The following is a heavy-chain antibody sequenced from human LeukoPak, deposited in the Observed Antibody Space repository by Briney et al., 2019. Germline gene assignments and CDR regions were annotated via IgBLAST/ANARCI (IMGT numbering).Heavy chain of an antibody. CDR2: TYYRSTWYT. Sequence: SQTLSLTCAVSGDSVSSNSAAWNWIRQSPLRGLEWLGRTYYRSTWYTDYAVSVKGRITIKTDTAKNQFVLQLTSVTPEDTSVYYCATAVQELYYGMDVWGQGTTVTVSS. D-gene: IGHD1-7*01. V-gene: IGHV6-1*01. J-gene: IGHJ6*02. CDR1: GDSVSSNSAA. CDR3: ATAVQELYYGMDV.